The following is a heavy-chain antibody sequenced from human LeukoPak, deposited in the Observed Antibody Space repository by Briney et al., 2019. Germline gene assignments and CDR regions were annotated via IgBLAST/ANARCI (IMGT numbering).Heavy chain of an antibody. V-gene: IGHV4-59*01. Sequence: SETLSLTCTVSGGSISSYYWSWIRQPPGKGLEWIGYIYYSGSTNYNPSLKSRVTISVDTSKNQFSLKLSSVTAADTAVYYCARVLGGYSYGSPYYYYYMDVWGKGTTVTISS. J-gene: IGHJ6*03. D-gene: IGHD5-18*01. CDR2: IYYSGST. CDR1: GGSISSYY. CDR3: ARVLGGYSYGSPYYYYYMDV.